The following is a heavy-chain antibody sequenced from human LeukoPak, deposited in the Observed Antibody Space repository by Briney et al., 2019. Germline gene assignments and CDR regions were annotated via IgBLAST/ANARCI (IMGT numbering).Heavy chain of an antibody. CDR2: INPNSGGT. CDR1: GYTFTGYY. J-gene: IGHJ5*02. CDR3: ARDLGIAAAGTLGWFDP. Sequence: ASVKVSCKASGYTFTGYYMHWVRQAPGQGLEWMGWINPNSGGTNYAQKFQGRVTMTRDTSISTAYMELSRLRSDDTAVYYCARDLGIAAAGTLGWFDPWGQGTLVTVSS. V-gene: IGHV1-2*02. D-gene: IGHD6-13*01.